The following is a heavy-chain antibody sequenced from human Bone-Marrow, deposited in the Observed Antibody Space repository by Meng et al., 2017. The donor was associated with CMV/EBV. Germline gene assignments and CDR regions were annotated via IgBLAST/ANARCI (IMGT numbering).Heavy chain of an antibody. CDR2: IYYSGST. Sequence: SETLSLTCTVSGGSISSYYWSWIRQPPGKGLEWIGYIYYSGSTNYNPSLKSRVTISVDTSKNQFSLKPSSVTAADTAVYYCARIPHYGSFGYFDYWGQGTLVTVSS. J-gene: IGHJ4*02. CDR1: GGSISSYY. D-gene: IGHD3-10*01. V-gene: IGHV4-59*01. CDR3: ARIPHYGSFGYFDY.